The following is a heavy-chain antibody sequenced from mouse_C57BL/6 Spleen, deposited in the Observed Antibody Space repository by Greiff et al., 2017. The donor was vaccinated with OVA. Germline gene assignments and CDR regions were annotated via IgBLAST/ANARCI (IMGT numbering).Heavy chain of an antibody. CDR1: GYSITSGYY. Sequence: DVKLVESGPGLVKPSQSLSLTCSVTGYSITSGYYWNWIRQFPGNKLEWMGYISYDGSNNYNPSLKNRISITRDTSKNQFFLKLNSVTTEDTATYYCARGGGSMVTTRGAMDYWGQGTSVTVSS. V-gene: IGHV3-6*01. D-gene: IGHD2-2*01. CDR2: ISYDGSN. J-gene: IGHJ4*01. CDR3: ARGGGSMVTTRGAMDY.